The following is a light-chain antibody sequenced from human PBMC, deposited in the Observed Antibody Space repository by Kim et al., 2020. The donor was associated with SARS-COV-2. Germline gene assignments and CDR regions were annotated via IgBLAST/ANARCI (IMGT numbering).Light chain of an antibody. CDR3: SSYAGSNTWL. J-gene: IGLJ3*02. CDR1: SSDVGGYNY. V-gene: IGLV2-8*01. CDR2: EVS. Sequence: GQSFTISCTGTSSDVGGYNYVSWFQQYPGKAPKRMIYEVSARPSGVPDRFSGSKSGNTAFLTVSGLQAEDEADYYCSSYAGSNTWLFGGGTQLTVL.